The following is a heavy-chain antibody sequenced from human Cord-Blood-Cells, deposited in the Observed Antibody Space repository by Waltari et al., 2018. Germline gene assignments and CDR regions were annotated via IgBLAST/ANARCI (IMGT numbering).Heavy chain of an antibody. CDR1: GFTFSSYS. CDR3: ARVADYDFDY. Sequence: EVQLVESGGGLVKPGGSLRLSCAASGFTFSSYSMNWVRQAPGKGLEWVSSISSSSYIYYADSVKGRFTISRDNANNSLYLQMNSLRAEDTAVYYCARVADYDFDYWGQGTLVTVSS. V-gene: IGHV3-21*01. J-gene: IGHJ4*02. D-gene: IGHD3-3*01. CDR2: ISSSSYI.